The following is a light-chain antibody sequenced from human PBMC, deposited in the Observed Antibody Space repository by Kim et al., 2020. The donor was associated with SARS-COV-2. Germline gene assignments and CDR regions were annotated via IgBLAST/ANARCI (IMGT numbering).Light chain of an antibody. CDR1: QSVSSN. CDR2: GAS. V-gene: IGKV3-15*01. J-gene: IGKJ1*01. Sequence: VSPGERATLSCRASQSVSSNLAWYQQKPGQAPRPLTYGASTRATGIPARFSGSGSGTEFTLTISSLQSEDFAVYYCQQYKNWLRTFGQGTKVDIK. CDR3: QQYKNWLRT.